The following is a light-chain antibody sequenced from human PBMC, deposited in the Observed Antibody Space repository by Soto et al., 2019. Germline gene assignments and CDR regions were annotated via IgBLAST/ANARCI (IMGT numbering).Light chain of an antibody. CDR3: QQTYSPPPT. CDR1: QSFTNY. Sequence: DIQMTQSPSSLSAAAGDRATITCRASQSFTNYLNWYQHRPGEAPKLLIFGASSLQRGVPSRFSGSGSGTEFTLTIGSLQREDFATYYCQQTYSPPPTFGPGTKVEI. J-gene: IGKJ1*01. CDR2: GAS. V-gene: IGKV1-39*01.